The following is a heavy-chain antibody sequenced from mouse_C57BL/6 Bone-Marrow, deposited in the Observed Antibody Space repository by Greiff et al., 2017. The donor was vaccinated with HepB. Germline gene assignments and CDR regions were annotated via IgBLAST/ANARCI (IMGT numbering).Heavy chain of an antibody. CDR3: ARFTTVVEDAMDY. D-gene: IGHD1-1*01. Sequence: QVQLQHSGAELARPGASVKLSCKASGYTFTSYGISWVKQRTGQGLEWIGEIYPRSGNTYYNEKFKGKATLTADKSSSTAYMELRSLTSEDSAVYFCARFTTVVEDAMDYWGQGTSVTVSS. CDR1: GYTFTSYG. V-gene: IGHV1-81*01. J-gene: IGHJ4*01. CDR2: IYPRSGNT.